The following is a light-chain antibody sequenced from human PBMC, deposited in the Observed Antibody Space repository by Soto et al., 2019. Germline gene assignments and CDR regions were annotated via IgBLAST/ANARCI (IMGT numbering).Light chain of an antibody. CDR2: GAS. CDR1: QSVDSAF. J-gene: IGKJ5*01. V-gene: IGKV3-20*01. CDR3: QQYGGSPTT. Sequence: IVLTQSPGTLSLSPGERATLSCRASQSVDSAFLAWYQQKPGQAPRLLMYGASSRATAIPDRFSGSGSGTDFTLTVSRLEPEDSAVYYCQQYGGSPTTFGQGTRLEIK.